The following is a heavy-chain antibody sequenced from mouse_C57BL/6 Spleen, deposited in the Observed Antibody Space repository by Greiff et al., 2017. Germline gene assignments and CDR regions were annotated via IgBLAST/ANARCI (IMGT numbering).Heavy chain of an antibody. J-gene: IGHJ3*01. CDR2: IDPSDSYT. D-gene: IGHD1-2*01. V-gene: IGHV1-69*01. Sequence: QVQLKQPGAELVMPGASVKLSCKASGYTFTSYWMHWVKQRPGQGLEWIGEIDPSDSYTNYNQKFKGKSTLTVDKSSSTAYMQLSSLTSEDSAVYYCARSGGTTAPWFAYWGQGTLVTVSA. CDR1: GYTFTSYW. CDR3: ARSGGTTAPWFAY.